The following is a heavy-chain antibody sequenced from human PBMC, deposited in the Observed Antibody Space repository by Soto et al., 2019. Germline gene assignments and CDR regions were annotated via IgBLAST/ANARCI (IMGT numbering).Heavy chain of an antibody. CDR1: GFTFSSYG. D-gene: IGHD1-1*01. Sequence: GGSLRLSCAASGFTFSSYGMHWVRQAPGKGLEWVAVISYDGSNKYYADSVKGRFTISRDNSKNTLYLQMNSLRAEDTAVYYCAKDPEEQRYYYYGMDVWGQGTTVTVSS. CDR2: ISYDGSNK. CDR3: AKDPEEQRYYYYGMDV. J-gene: IGHJ6*02. V-gene: IGHV3-30*18.